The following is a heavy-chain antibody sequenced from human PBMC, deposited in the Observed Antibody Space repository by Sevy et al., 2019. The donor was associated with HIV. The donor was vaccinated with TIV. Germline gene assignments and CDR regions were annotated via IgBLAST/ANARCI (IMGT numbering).Heavy chain of an antibody. J-gene: IGHJ4*02. CDR2: ISSGNTYT. CDR1: GLIFSDYY. CDR3: ARLRVIASAPYYFDY. D-gene: IGHD2-21*01. V-gene: IGHV3-11*06. Sequence: GGSLRLSCAASGLIFSDYYMGWVRQAPWKGLEWVADISSGNTYTNYADSVKGRFTISRDNAKKSLYLQMNTLRAEDTAVYYCARLRVIASAPYYFDYWGQGALVTVSS.